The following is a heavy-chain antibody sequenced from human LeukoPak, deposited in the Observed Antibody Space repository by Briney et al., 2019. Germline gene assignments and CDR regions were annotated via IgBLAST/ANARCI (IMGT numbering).Heavy chain of an antibody. D-gene: IGHD5-12*01. CDR2: INSGNGHT. J-gene: IGHJ6*03. CDR1: GYTFTSYT. V-gene: IGHV1-3*03. Sequence: GASVKVSCKASGYTFTSYTIHWVRQAPGQRLEWMGWINSGNGHTKYSQDFQGRVTMTRDTSTSTVYMELSSLRSEDTAVYYCAWSGYRGYEQKPYYYYMDVWGKGTTVTISS. CDR3: AWSGYRGYEQKPYYYYMDV.